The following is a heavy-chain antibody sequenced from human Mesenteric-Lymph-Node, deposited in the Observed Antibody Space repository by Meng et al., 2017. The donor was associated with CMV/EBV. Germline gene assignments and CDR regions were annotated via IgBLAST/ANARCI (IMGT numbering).Heavy chain of an antibody. J-gene: IGHJ4*02. V-gene: IGHV3-7*01. Sequence: GESLKISCAASGFTFSSYWMSWVRQAPGKGLEWVANIKQDGSEKYYVDSVKGRFTISRDNAKNSLYLQMNSLRAEDTAVYYCARVGHYYAYYWGQGTLVTVSS. D-gene: IGHD3-10*01. CDR3: ARVGHYYAYY. CDR2: IKQDGSEK. CDR1: GFTFSSYW.